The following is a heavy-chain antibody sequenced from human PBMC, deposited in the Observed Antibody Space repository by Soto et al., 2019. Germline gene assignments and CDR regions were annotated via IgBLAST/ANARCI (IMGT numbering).Heavy chain of an antibody. Sequence: QTQLVQSGPEVKKPGTSVKVSCKASGFTFTSSAMQWVRQARGQRLEWIGWIVVGSGNTNYAQKFQERVTITRDMSTSTAYMELSSLRSEDTAVYYCAADRLNLIVGDDYGMDVWGQGTTVTVSS. J-gene: IGHJ6*02. CDR1: GFTFTSSA. V-gene: IGHV1-58*02. D-gene: IGHD1-26*01. CDR3: AADRLNLIVGDDYGMDV. CDR2: IVVGSGNT.